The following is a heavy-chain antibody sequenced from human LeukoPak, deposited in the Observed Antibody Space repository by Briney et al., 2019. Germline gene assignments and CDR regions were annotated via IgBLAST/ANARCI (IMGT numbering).Heavy chain of an antibody. CDR3: ARYRVITNDYFDS. V-gene: IGHV3-11*01. Sequence: GGPLRLSCAASGFTFGDYYMSWIRQAPGKGLEWVSYISNSGNTIKEADSVKGRFTISRDNAQNSLFLQMKSLRAEDTAVYYCARYRVITNDYFDSWGQGTLVTVSS. D-gene: IGHD3-16*01. J-gene: IGHJ4*02. CDR2: ISNSGNTI. CDR1: GFTFGDYY.